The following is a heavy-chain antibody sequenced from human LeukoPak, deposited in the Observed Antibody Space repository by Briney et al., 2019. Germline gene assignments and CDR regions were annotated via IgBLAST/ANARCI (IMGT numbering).Heavy chain of an antibody. D-gene: IGHD3-10*01. Sequence: ASVKVSCKASGSTFTCYYMPWVRQAPGQGLEWMGWINPNSGGTNYAQKFQGRVTMTRDTSISTAYMELSRLRSDDTAVYYCATAFKYGSGSYYFDYWGQGTLVSVSS. CDR2: INPNSGGT. V-gene: IGHV1-2*02. J-gene: IGHJ4*02. CDR3: ATAFKYGSGSYYFDY. CDR1: GSTFTCYY.